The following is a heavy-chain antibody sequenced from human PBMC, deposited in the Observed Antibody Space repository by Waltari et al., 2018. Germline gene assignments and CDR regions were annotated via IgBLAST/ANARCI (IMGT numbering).Heavy chain of an antibody. CDR2: IYHSGST. CDR3: ARDRGVATFDY. D-gene: IGHD5-12*01. J-gene: IGHJ4*02. Sequence: IRQPPGKGLEWIGYIYHSGSTNYNPSLKSRVTISVDTSKNQFSLKLSSVTAADTAVYYCARDRGVATFDYWGQGTLVTVSS. V-gene: IGHV4-59*01.